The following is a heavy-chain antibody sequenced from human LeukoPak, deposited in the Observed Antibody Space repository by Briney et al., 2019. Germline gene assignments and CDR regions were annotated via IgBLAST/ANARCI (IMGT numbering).Heavy chain of an antibody. J-gene: IGHJ3*02. CDR1: GDSISRYC. D-gene: IGHD1-26*01. CDR2: ICNSGDT. V-gene: IGHV4-59*01. Sequence: SQTLSLTCTVSGDSISRYCWNWIRQPPGKGPQWVGYICNSGDTNYNPPLDSRVSISLDTSRNHFSLSLTSMTAADTAVYYGAAWDDSLRAFDIWGQGTMVTVSS. CDR3: AAWDDSLRAFDI.